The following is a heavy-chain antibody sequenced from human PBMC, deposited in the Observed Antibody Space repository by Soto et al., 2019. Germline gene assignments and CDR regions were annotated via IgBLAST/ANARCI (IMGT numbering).Heavy chain of an antibody. J-gene: IGHJ4*02. D-gene: IGHD6-19*01. V-gene: IGHV3-23*01. Sequence: GGSLRLSCAASGFTFSSYAMSWVRQAPGKGLEWVSAISGSGGSTYYADSVKGRFTISRDNSKNTLYLQMNSLRAEDTAVYYCAKDLLISSGWFTSPFDYWGQGTLVTVSS. CDR3: AKDLLISSGWFTSPFDY. CDR1: GFTFSSYA. CDR2: ISGSGGST.